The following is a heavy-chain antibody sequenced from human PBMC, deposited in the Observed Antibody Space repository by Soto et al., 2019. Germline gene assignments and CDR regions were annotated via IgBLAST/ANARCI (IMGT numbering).Heavy chain of an antibody. V-gene: IGHV1-18*01. CDR3: VVAAQPYYFDY. CDR1: GYTFTSYV. J-gene: IGHJ4*02. D-gene: IGHD2-15*01. CDR2: ISAYNGNT. Sequence: ASVKVSCKASGYTFTSYVISWVRQAPGQGLEWMGGISAYNGNTNYAQKLQGRVTMTTDTSTSTAYMELRSLRSDDTAVYYCVVAAQPYYFDYWGQGTLVTASS.